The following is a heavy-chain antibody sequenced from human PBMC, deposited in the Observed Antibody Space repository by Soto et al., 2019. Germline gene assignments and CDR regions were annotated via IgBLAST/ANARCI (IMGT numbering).Heavy chain of an antibody. V-gene: IGHV3-30*03. CDR3: ARDLSYGSGTPAF. Sequence: GGSLRLSCAASGFTFSSYGMHWVRQAPGKGLEWVAVISYDGSNKYYADSVKGRFTISRDNSKNTLYLQMNSLRAEDTAVYYCARDLSYGSGTPAFWGQGTLVTVSS. D-gene: IGHD3-10*01. J-gene: IGHJ4*02. CDR1: GFTFSSYG. CDR2: ISYDGSNK.